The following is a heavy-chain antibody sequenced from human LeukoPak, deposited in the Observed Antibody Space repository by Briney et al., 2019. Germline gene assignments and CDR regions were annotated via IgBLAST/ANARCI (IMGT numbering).Heavy chain of an antibody. V-gene: IGHV3-72*01. Sequence: PGGSLRLSCAASGFTFTNHYMDWVRQAPGMGLEWIARTTNTPNAYTTAYAASVRGRLNVSRDDSKSLLHLQMSSLKTDVTAVYYCGRDTATAIDYWGRGTLVTVSS. D-gene: IGHD5-18*01. CDR2: TTNTPNAYTT. CDR1: GFTFTNHY. CDR3: GRDTATAIDY. J-gene: IGHJ4*02.